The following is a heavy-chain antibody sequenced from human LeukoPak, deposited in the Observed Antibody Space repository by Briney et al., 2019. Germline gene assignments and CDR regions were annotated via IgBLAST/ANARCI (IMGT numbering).Heavy chain of an antibody. CDR3: ARRRKYSSGWYHDY. V-gene: IGHV4-59*08. CDR2: IYYSGST. J-gene: IGHJ4*02. Sequence: SETLSLTCTVSGGSISSYYWSWIRQPPGKGLEWIGSIYYSGSTNYNPSLTSRVTISVDTSKNQFSLKLSSVTAADTAVYYCARRRKYSSGWYHDYWGQGTLVTVSS. CDR1: GGSISSYY. D-gene: IGHD6-19*01.